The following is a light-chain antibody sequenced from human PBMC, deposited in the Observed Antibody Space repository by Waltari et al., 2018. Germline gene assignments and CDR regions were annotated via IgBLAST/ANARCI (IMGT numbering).Light chain of an antibody. CDR1: QSISNC. CDR2: GAS. Sequence: EMTQSPSSVSAFVGDSVTITCRARQSISNCLAWYQQKPGKAPKLLIYGASDLHSGVPSRFSGSGAGTDFTLTISSLQAEDFATYYCQQVNSFPATFGGGTTVEIK. CDR3: QQVNSFPAT. J-gene: IGKJ4*01. V-gene: IGKV1-12*01.